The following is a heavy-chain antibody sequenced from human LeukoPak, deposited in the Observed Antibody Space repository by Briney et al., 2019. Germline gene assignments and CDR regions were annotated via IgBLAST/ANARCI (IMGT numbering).Heavy chain of an antibody. J-gene: IGHJ3*02. Sequence: AGRSLRLFCAASGFTFNSYGMHWVRQAPGKGLDWVAFISYDGNNEHCADSVKGRFTISRENAKNSLYLQMNGLTAGDTAVYYCARSLPGSSEAFDIWGQGTMVSVSS. D-gene: IGHD2-2*01. CDR2: ISYDGNNE. CDR3: ARSLPGSSEAFDI. V-gene: IGHV3-30*03. CDR1: GFTFNSYG.